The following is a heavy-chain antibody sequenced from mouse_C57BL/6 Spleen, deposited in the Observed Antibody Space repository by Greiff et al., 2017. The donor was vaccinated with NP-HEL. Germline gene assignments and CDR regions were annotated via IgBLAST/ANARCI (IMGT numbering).Heavy chain of an antibody. D-gene: IGHD1-1*01. J-gene: IGHJ1*03. Sequence: EVQLQQSGPELVKPGASVKISCKASGYTFTDYYMNWVKQSHGKSLEWIGDINPNNGGTSYNQKFKGKATLTVDKSSSTAYMELRSLTSEDSAVYYCARPFYEYFDVWGTGTTVTVSS. CDR2: INPNNGGT. V-gene: IGHV1-26*01. CDR3: ARPFYEYFDV. CDR1: GYTFTDYY.